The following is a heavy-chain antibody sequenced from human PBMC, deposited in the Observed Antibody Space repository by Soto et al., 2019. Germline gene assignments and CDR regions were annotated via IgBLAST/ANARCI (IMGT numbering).Heavy chain of an antibody. CDR1: GYTFTSYG. J-gene: IGHJ6*02. CDR3: ARDGYCISTTCYVGGGFGMDV. V-gene: IGHV1-18*01. CDR2: ISGYNGNT. D-gene: IGHD2-2*01. Sequence: QVQLVQSGAEVKKPGASVKVSCKASGYTFTSYGISWVRQAPGQGLEWMGWISGYNGNTNYAQKDQGRVTMTTDISKSTAYMELRSLRSDDTAVYYCARDGYCISTTCYVGGGFGMDVWGQGTTVTVSS.